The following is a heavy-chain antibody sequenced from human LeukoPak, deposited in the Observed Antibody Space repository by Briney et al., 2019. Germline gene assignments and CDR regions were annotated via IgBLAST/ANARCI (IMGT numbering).Heavy chain of an antibody. CDR1: GFTFNNAW. CDR3: TTELRIPHDF. J-gene: IGHJ4*02. V-gene: IGHV3-15*01. D-gene: IGHD5-18*01. CDR2: SRSNADGRTT. Sequence: GGSLRLSCAASGFTFNNAWMSWVRQAPGKGLEWVGRSRSNADGRTTDYAAPMKDRFSISRDDSKTTLYLQMNSLKTEDTAVYYCTTELRIPHDFWGQGALITVSS.